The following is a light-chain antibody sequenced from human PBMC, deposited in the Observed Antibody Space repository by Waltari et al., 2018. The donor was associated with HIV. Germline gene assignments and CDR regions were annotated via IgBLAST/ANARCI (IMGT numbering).Light chain of an antibody. CDR1: QTVSSN. J-gene: IGKJ1*01. CDR3: QQYNNWPRA. V-gene: IGKV3-15*01. CDR2: DAS. Sequence: ETVMTQSPATLSVSPGETATLSCRASQTVSSNLAWYQQKPGQAPRLLIYDASTRATGSPPRVSGSASGTEFTLTISGLQSEDFAVYYCQQYNNWPRAFGQGTKVEIK.